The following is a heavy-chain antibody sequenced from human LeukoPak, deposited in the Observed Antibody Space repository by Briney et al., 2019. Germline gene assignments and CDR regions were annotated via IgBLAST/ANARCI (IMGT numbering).Heavy chain of an antibody. V-gene: IGHV1-2*02. Sequence: ASVKVSCKASGYTFTGYYMHWVRQAPGQGLEWMGWINPNSGGTNYAQKFQGRVTMTRDTSISTAYMELSRLRSDDTAVYYCARDRGYDFWSGYYTDYYYGMDVWGQGTTVTVSS. CDR2: INPNSGGT. D-gene: IGHD3-3*01. CDR1: GYTFTGYY. J-gene: IGHJ6*02. CDR3: ARDRGYDFWSGYYTDYYYGMDV.